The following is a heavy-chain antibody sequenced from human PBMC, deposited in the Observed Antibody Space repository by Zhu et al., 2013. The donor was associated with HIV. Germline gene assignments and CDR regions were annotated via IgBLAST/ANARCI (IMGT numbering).Heavy chain of an antibody. CDR2: IIPIFGTA. J-gene: IGHJ6*02. Sequence: QVQLVQSGAEVKKPGSSVKVSCKASGGTFSSYAISWVRQAPGQGLEWMGGIIPIFGTANYAQKFQGRVTITADESTSTAYMELSSLRSEDTAVYYCARDHNIAVAGTLKVFYYYYYGMDVWGQGTTVTVSS. V-gene: IGHV1-69*01. CDR3: ARDHNIAVAGTLKVFYYYYYGMDV. CDR1: GGTFSSYA. D-gene: IGHD6-19*01.